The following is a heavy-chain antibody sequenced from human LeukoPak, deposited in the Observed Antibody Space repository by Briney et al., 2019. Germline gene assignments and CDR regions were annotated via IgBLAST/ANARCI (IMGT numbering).Heavy chain of an antibody. CDR2: ISSSSSYI. Sequence: GGSLRLSCGASGFTFSSYSMNWVRQAPGKGLEWVSCISSSSSYIYYAESVKGRFTISRDNAKNLVYLQMDGLTTEDTAVYYCTRDSGWLRLYYWGQGTLVTVSS. V-gene: IGHV3-21*06. D-gene: IGHD5-12*01. CDR1: GFTFSSYS. CDR3: TRDSGWLRLYY. J-gene: IGHJ4*02.